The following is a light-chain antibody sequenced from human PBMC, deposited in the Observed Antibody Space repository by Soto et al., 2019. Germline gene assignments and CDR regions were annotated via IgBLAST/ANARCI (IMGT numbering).Light chain of an antibody. J-gene: IGLJ2*01. V-gene: IGLV2-14*01. Sequence: QSALTQPASVSGSPGQSITISCTGTSSDVGGYNYVSWYQQHPGKAPKLMIYDVSNQPSGVSNRFSGSKSGNTASLTISGLQAEDDADYYCSSYTSSSTLVIFGGGTKVTVL. CDR1: SSDVGGYNY. CDR2: DVS. CDR3: SSYTSSSTLVI.